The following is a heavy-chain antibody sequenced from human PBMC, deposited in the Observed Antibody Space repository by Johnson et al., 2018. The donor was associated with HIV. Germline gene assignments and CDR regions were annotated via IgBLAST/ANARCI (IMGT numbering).Heavy chain of an antibody. CDR3: AREGGSYKDDAFDI. CDR1: GFTFSSWP. D-gene: IGHD1-26*01. J-gene: IGHJ3*02. CDR2: ITGSGDT. V-gene: IGHV3-64*04. Sequence: QVQLVESGGALVQPGGSLRLSCAASGFTFSSWPMHWVRQAPGKGLEYVSRITGSGDTYYVNSVKGRFTISRDNSKNTLYLQMNSLRAEDTALYDCAREGGSYKDDAFDIWGQGTVVTVSS.